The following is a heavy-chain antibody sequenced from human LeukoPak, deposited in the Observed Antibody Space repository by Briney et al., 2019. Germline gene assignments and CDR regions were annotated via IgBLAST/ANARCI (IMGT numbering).Heavy chain of an antibody. D-gene: IGHD2-15*01. CDR2: TYHSGSS. Sequence: SETLSLTCTVSGDSITNSYWAWIRQSPGKGLEWIGHTYHSGSSAYHPSLKSRVSMMVDTSTNQLFLNLTSVTAADTAVYYCARRVVAAHNWFDPWGQGTLVTVSS. V-gene: IGHV4-59*01. CDR1: GDSITNSY. J-gene: IGHJ5*02. CDR3: ARRVVAAHNWFDP.